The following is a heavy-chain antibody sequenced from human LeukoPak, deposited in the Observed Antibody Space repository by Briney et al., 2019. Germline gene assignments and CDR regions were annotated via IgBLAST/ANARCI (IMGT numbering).Heavy chain of an antibody. V-gene: IGHV4-34*01. CDR1: GGSFSGYY. CDR3: ASDRYSSSFDY. D-gene: IGHD6-13*01. J-gene: IGHJ4*02. CDR2: INHSGST. Sequence: PSETLSLTCAVYGGSFSGYYWSWIRQPPGKGLEWIGEINHSGSTNYIPSLKSRVTISVDTSKNQFSLKLSSVTAADTAVYYCASDRYSSSFDYWGQGTLVTVSS.